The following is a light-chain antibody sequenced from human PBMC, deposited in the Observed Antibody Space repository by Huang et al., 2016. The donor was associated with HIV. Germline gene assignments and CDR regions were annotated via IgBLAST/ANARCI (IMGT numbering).Light chain of an antibody. CDR1: QSISSW. Sequence: DIQMTQSPSTLSASVGDRVTITCRASQSISSWLAWYQQKQGKSPKLLIYKAASLESGVPSRFSGSVSGTEFTLTISSLQPDDFATYYCQQYNSYSWTFGQGTKVEIK. CDR2: KAA. CDR3: QQYNSYSWT. J-gene: IGKJ1*01. V-gene: IGKV1-5*03.